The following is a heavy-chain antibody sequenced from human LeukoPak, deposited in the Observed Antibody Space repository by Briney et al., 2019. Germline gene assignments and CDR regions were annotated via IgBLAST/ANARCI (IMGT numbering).Heavy chain of an antibody. D-gene: IGHD6-13*01. CDR3: ARISSSNWYNERGAFDV. Sequence: PSETLSLTCTVSGGSISSSSYYWGWIRQPPGKGLEWIGSIYYSGSTYYNPYLKSRVTISVDTSKNHFSLELSSVTAADTAVYYCARISSSNWYNERGAFDVWGQGTMVTVSS. J-gene: IGHJ3*01. CDR2: IYYSGST. CDR1: GGSISSSSYY. V-gene: IGHV4-39*07.